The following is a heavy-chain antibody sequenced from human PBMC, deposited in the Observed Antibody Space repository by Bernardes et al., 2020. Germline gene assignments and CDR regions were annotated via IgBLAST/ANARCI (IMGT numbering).Heavy chain of an antibody. Sequence: GGSLRLSCAASGFTFSSYWMSWVRQAPGKGLEWVANIKQDGSEKYYVDSVKGRFTISRDNAKNSLYLQMNSLRAEDTAVYYCARDASSTSFFGYYGMDVWGQGTTVTVSS. CDR3: ARDASSTSFFGYYGMDV. D-gene: IGHD2-2*01. CDR2: IKQDGSEK. V-gene: IGHV3-7*01. CDR1: GFTFSSYW. J-gene: IGHJ6*02.